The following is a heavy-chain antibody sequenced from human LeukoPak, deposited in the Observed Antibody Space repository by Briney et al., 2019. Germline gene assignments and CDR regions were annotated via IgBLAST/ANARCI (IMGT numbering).Heavy chain of an antibody. CDR1: GGSFSGYY. J-gene: IGHJ4*02. CDR3: ARVGYEAWREYGDPFDY. V-gene: IGHV4-34*01. Sequence: KPSETLSLTCAVYGGSFSGYYWSWIRQPPGKGLEWIGEINHSGSTNYNPSLKSRVTISVDTSKNQFSPKLSSVTAADTAVYYCARVGYEAWREYGDPFDYWGQGTLVTVSS. CDR2: INHSGST. D-gene: IGHD4-17*01.